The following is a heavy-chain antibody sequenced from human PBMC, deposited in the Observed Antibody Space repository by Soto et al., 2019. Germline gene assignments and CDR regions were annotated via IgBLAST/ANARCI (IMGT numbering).Heavy chain of an antibody. J-gene: IGHJ4*02. D-gene: IGHD3-22*01. CDR3: ARSSYYYDGGGNDY. CDR2: IYYSGST. V-gene: IGHV4-39*01. Sequence: QLQLQESGPGLVKPSETLSLTCTVSGGSISSSSYYWGWIRQPPGKGLEWIGSIYYSGSTYYNPSLKSRVTISVDTSKNQFSLKLNSVTAADTAVYYCARSSYYYDGGGNDYWGQGTLVTVSS. CDR1: GGSISSSSYY.